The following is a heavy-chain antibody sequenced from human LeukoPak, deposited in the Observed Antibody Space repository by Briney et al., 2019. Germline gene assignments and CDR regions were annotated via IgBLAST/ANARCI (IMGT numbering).Heavy chain of an antibody. CDR2: INHSGST. CDR1: GGSFSGYY. D-gene: IGHD5-18*01. V-gene: IGHV4-34*01. J-gene: IGHJ4*02. CDR3: ARVSTSTAMAYKRFDY. Sequence: SETLSLTCAVYGGSFSGYYWSWIRQPPGKGLEWIGEINHSGSTNYNPSLKSRVTISVDTSKNQFSLKLSSVTAADTAVYYCARVSTSTAMAYKRFDYWGQGTLVTVSS.